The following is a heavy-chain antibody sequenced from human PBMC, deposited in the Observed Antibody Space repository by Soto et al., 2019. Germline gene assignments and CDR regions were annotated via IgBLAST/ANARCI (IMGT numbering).Heavy chain of an antibody. CDR2: ISDTGAST. CDR3: AKGRGSGWAWYFDN. V-gene: IGHV3-23*01. D-gene: IGHD6-19*01. Sequence: EVRLLEAGGGLKQPGGSLRLSCAASGFTFKESAMNWVRQAPGKGLECVASISDTGASTWYAESVRGRLSISRDNYKNNLYLQMNSLRGEDTAVYYCAKGRGSGWAWYFDNWGQGTLVTVSS. CDR1: GFTFKESA. J-gene: IGHJ4*02.